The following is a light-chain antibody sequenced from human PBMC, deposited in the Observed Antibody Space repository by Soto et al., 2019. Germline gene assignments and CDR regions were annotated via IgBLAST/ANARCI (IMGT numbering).Light chain of an antibody. CDR1: SGDIGGYYF. Sequence: QSVLTQPPSASGSPGQSVTISCTGTSGDIGGYYFVSWYQQHPDKAPKLIIYEVNKRPSGVPDRFSGSRSGNTASLTVSGLQAEDDADYDCSSFAVSHIVFGTGTKVTVX. J-gene: IGLJ1*01. CDR3: SSFAVSHIV. CDR2: EVN. V-gene: IGLV2-8*01.